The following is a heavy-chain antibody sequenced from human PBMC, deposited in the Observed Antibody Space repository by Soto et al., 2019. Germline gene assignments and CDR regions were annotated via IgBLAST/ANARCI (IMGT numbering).Heavy chain of an antibody. Sequence: EVQLVESGGGLVQPGGSLRLSCAASGFTFSSYWMSWVRQAPGKGLEWVANIKQDGSEKYYVDSVKGRFTISRDNAKNSLYRQMTSLRAEDTAVYYCARNLPSTTTPNSWAQGTLVPVPS. CDR1: GFTFSSYW. V-gene: IGHV3-7*04. J-gene: IGHJ4*02. CDR3: ARNLPSTTTPNS. CDR2: IKQDGSEK. D-gene: IGHD4-17*01.